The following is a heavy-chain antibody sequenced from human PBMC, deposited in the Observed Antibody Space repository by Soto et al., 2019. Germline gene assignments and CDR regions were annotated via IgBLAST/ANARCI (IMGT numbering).Heavy chain of an antibody. D-gene: IGHD2-2*01. J-gene: IGHJ6*03. CDR3: ARALPAAIGHYYYYMDV. CDR2: MNPNSGNT. CDR1: GYTFTSYD. Sequence: GASVKVSCKASGYTFTSYDINWVRQATGQGLEWMGWMNPNSGNTGYAQKFQGRVTMTRNTSISTAYMELSSLRSEDTAVYYCARALPAAIGHYYYYMDVWGKGTTVTVSS. V-gene: IGHV1-8*01.